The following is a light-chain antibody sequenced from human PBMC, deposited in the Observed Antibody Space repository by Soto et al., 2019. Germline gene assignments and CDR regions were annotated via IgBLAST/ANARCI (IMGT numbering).Light chain of an antibody. V-gene: IGKV3-20*01. CDR1: QSVRDNY. J-gene: IGKJ1*01. Sequence: EIVLTQSPGTVSLSPGERATLSCRASQSVRDNYLAWYQQKPGQAPSLLIFDTSRRATGIPDRFTGSGSGTDFALTISRVEPEDFAVYYCQQYGSSGTFGQGTKVDIK. CDR2: DTS. CDR3: QQYGSSGT.